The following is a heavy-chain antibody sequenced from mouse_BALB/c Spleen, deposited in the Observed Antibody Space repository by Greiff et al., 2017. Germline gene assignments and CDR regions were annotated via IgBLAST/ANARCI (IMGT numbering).Heavy chain of an antibody. J-gene: IGHJ4*01. CDR2: IRTYYGDA. CDR3: ARGDHYYAMDY. V-gene: IGHV1S137*01. D-gene: IGHD3-3*01. CDR1: GYTFTDYA. Sequence: VQLQQSGAELVRPGVSVKISCKGSGYTFTDYAMHWVKQSHAKSLEWIGVIRTYYGDASYNQKFKGKATMTVDKSSSTAYMELARLTSEDSAIYYCARGDHYYAMDYWGQGTSVTVSS.